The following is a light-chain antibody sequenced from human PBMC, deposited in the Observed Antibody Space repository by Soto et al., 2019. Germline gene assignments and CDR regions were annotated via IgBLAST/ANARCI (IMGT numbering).Light chain of an antibody. CDR1: QSVTSNY. CDR2: AAS. J-gene: IGKJ1*01. Sequence: EVVLTQSPGTVSLSPGERATLSCRASQSVTSNYLAWYQQKPGQAPRLLIYAASSRATGIPDRFSGSGSGKDFPLSISRLEPEDFAVYYCQQYGSSMTWTFGQGTKVEIK. CDR3: QQYGSSMTWT. V-gene: IGKV3-20*01.